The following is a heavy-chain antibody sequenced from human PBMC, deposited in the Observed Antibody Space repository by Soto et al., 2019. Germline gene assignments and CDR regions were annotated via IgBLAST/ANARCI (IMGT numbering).Heavy chain of an antibody. Sequence: AAVKVSCKASGGTFSSYAISWVRQAPGQGLEWMGGIIPIFGTANYAQKFQGRVTITADKSTSTAYMELSSLRSEDTAVYYCARPYSGYDYRYYYGMDVWGQGTTVTVSS. CDR3: ARPYSGYDYRYYYGMDV. V-gene: IGHV1-69*06. D-gene: IGHD5-12*01. CDR1: GGTFSSYA. CDR2: IIPIFGTA. J-gene: IGHJ6*02.